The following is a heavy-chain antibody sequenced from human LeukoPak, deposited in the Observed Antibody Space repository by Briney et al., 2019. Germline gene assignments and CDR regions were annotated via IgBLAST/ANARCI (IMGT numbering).Heavy chain of an antibody. J-gene: IGHJ4*02. CDR3: ARGQLHSTGWYDY. CDR1: GYTFNAYF. V-gene: IGHV1-2*02. CDR2: INPNTGAT. D-gene: IGHD6-13*01. Sequence: ASVKVSCKASGYTFNAYFMHWVRQAPGQGLEWMGWINPNTGATNYAQRFQGRVTMTRDTSITTAYMELTRLTYDDTALYYCARGQLHSTGWYDYWGQGSLVTVSS.